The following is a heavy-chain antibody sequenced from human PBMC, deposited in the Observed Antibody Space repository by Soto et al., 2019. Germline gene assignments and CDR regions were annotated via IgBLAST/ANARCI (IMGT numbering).Heavy chain of an antibody. CDR2: IYYSGST. CDR3: ARGKLTTAGGGFDP. CDR1: GGSISSYY. V-gene: IGHV4-59*01. Sequence: SETLSLTCTVSGGSISSYYWSWIRQPPGKGLEWIGYIYYSGSTNYNPSLKSRVTISVDTSKNQFSLKLSSVTAADTAVYYCARGKLTTAGGGFDPWGQGTLVTVSS. J-gene: IGHJ5*02. D-gene: IGHD4-17*01.